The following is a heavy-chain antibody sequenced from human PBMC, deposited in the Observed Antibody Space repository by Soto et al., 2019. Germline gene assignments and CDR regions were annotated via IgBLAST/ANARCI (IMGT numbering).Heavy chain of an antibody. CDR2: ISGSGGST. Sequence: PGGSLRLSCAASGFTFSNLAMSRVRQAPGKGLEWVSAISGSGGSTYYADSVKGRFTISRDNSKNTLYLQMNSLRAEDTAVYYCAKPLRVITIFGVVTGGFGAFDIWGQGTMVTVSS. CDR1: GFTFSNLA. V-gene: IGHV3-23*01. D-gene: IGHD3-3*01. CDR3: AKPLRVITIFGVVTGGFGAFDI. J-gene: IGHJ3*02.